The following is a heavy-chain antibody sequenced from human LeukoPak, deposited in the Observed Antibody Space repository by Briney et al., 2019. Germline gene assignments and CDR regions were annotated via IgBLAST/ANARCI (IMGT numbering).Heavy chain of an antibody. D-gene: IGHD1-26*01. CDR1: GFIFSNFA. Sequence: PGGSLRLSRAASGFIFSNFAMSWVRQAPGKGLEGVSATSGSGGSTYYADSVKGRLTIPRDNSKNRPYLQMNNVGGEETATHCCAKVIGQVVVGAFDCWGQGTLVAVSS. V-gene: IGHV3-23*01. CDR2: TSGSGGST. J-gene: IGHJ4*02. CDR3: AKVIGQVVVGAFDC.